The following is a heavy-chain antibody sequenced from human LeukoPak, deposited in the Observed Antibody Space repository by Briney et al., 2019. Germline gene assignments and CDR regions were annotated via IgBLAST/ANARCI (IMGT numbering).Heavy chain of an antibody. D-gene: IGHD3-3*01. V-gene: IGHV1-18*01. Sequence: ASVKVSCKASGYTFTSYGISWVRQAPGQGLEWMGWISAYNGNTNYAQKLQGRVTMTTDTSTSTAYMELRSLRSDDTAVYYCARVGYDFWSGYSNNWFDPWGQGTLVTVSS. CDR3: ARVGYDFWSGYSNNWFDP. CDR1: GYTFTSYG. CDR2: ISAYNGNT. J-gene: IGHJ5*02.